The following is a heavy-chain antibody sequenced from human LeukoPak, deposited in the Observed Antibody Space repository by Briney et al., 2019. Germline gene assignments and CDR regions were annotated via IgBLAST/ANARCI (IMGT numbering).Heavy chain of an antibody. CDR3: TRGRWLQPYFDY. CDR1: GGSISSYY. CDR2: IYYSGST. J-gene: IGHJ4*02. D-gene: IGHD5-24*01. V-gene: IGHV4-59*01. Sequence: SETLSLTCTVSGGSISSYYWSWIRQPPGKGLEWIGYIYYSGSTNYNPSLKSRVTISVDTSKNQFSLKLSSVTAADTAVYYCTRGRWLQPYFDYWGQGTLVTVSS.